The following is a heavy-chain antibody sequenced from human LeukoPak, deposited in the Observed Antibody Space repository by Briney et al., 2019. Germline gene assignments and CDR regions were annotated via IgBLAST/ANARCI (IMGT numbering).Heavy chain of an antibody. V-gene: IGHV3-48*03. J-gene: IGHJ4*02. Sequence: PGGSLRLSCAASGFTFNNNEMNWVRQAPGKGLEWVSYISRSGNSIFYTDSVKGRFTISRDNSKNTLYLQMNSLRAEDTAVYYCAKDVPAAMHFDYWGQGTLVTVSS. CDR2: ISRSGNSI. CDR3: AKDVPAAMHFDY. D-gene: IGHD2-2*01. CDR1: GFTFNNNE.